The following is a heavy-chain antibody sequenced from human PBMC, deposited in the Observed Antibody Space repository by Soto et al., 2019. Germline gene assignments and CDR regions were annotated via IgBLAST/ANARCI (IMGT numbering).Heavy chain of an antibody. Sequence: GGSLILPGAASGFTDSSHHMNWVRQPPGKGLEWVSIIYNADVTYYADSVKGRFTISRDNSNNTLFLQMNNLRAEDTAVYYCARLYSSSWPNGDYWGQGTLVTVSS. CDR1: GFTDSSHH. CDR3: ARLYSSSWPNGDY. J-gene: IGHJ4*02. V-gene: IGHV3-53*01. D-gene: IGHD6-13*01. CDR2: IYNADVT.